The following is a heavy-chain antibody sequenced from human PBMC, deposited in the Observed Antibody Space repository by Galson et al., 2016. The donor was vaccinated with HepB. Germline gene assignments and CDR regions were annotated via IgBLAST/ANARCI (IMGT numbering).Heavy chain of an antibody. CDR1: GYTFTTYY. J-gene: IGHJ6*02. D-gene: IGHD2-15*01. CDR2: IIPNSGTT. V-gene: IGHV1-46*01. CDR3: SRVLRDSRSYYDHGMDV. Sequence: SVKVSCKASGYTFTTYYIHWVRQAPGQGLEWMGIIIPNSGTTRYAQKFRGRVTTSRDTSTSTVYMELSSLRSEGTAVYYCSRVLRDSRSYYDHGMDVWGQGTTVTGSS.